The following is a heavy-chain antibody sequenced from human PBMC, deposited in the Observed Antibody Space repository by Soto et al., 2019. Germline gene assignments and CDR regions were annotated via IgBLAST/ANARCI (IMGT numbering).Heavy chain of an antibody. Sequence: EVQLVESGGSVVRPGGSLRLSCAASGFTFGDYGMSWVRQVPGKGLEWVSGINWRGGSTGYADSVKGRFTISRDNAKNTLYLQMNSLRVEDTALYYCARDREQERGGRFDYWGQGILVTVSS. J-gene: IGHJ4*02. CDR2: INWRGGST. D-gene: IGHD1-26*01. CDR3: ARDREQERGGRFDY. CDR1: GFTFGDYG. V-gene: IGHV3-20*04.